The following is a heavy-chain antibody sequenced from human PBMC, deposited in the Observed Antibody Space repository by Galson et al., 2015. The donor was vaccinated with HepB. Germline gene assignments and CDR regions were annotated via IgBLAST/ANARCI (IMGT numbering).Heavy chain of an antibody. CDR3: ANSPMSDY. J-gene: IGHJ4*02. V-gene: IGHV3-23*01. CDR2: ITAGGAST. D-gene: IGHD3-22*01. CDR1: GITFSSYA. Sequence: SLRLSCAASGITFSSYAMSWVRQAPGKGLEWVSTITAGGASTYYAASVTGRFTISRDNSKNTVYLQMNSLRADDTAVYYCANSPMSDYWGQGTLVTVSS.